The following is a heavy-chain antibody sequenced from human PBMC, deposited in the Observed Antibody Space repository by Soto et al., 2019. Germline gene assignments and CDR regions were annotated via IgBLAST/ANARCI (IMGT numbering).Heavy chain of an antibody. Sequence: EVQLLESGGGLVQPGGSLRLSCAASGFTFSSYAMSWVRQAPGKGLEWVSAISGSGGSTYYADSVKGRFTISRDNSKNTLYLQMNSLRAEDTAVYYCAKDLEPTYYYGSGSSHNSLRGDWASGYWGQGTLVTVSS. J-gene: IGHJ4*02. CDR2: ISGSGGST. D-gene: IGHD3-10*01. CDR1: GFTFSSYA. CDR3: AKDLEPTYYYGSGSSHNSLRGDWASGY. V-gene: IGHV3-23*01.